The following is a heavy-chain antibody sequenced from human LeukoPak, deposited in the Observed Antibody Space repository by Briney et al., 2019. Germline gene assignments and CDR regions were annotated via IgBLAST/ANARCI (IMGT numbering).Heavy chain of an antibody. D-gene: IGHD4-23*01. Sequence: PGGSLRLSCAASGFTFDDYAMHWVRQAPGKGLEWVSGISWNSGSIGYADSVKGRFTISRDNAKNSLYLQMNSLRAEDTALYYCAKDGNEDYGGNSDFDYWGQGTLVTVSS. CDR2: ISWNSGSI. CDR3: AKDGNEDYGGNSDFDY. CDR1: GFTFDDYA. J-gene: IGHJ4*02. V-gene: IGHV3-9*01.